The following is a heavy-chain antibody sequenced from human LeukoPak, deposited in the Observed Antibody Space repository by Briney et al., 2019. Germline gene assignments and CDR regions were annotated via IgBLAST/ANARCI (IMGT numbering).Heavy chain of an antibody. CDR1: GFTFSSYA. CDR2: ISGSGGST. D-gene: IGHD3-3*01. J-gene: IGHJ4*02. Sequence: GGSLRLSCAASGFTFSSYAMSWVRQAPGKGLEWVSAISGSGGSTYYADSVKGRFTISRDNSKNTLYLQMNSLRAEDTAVYYCAKDYSKNYDFWSGYSPYFDYWGQGTLVTVSS. V-gene: IGHV3-23*01. CDR3: AKDYSKNYDFWSGYSPYFDY.